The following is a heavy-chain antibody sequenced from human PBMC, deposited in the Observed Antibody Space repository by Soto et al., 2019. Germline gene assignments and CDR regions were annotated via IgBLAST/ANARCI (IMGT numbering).Heavy chain of an antibody. V-gene: IGHV3-74*01. J-gene: IGHJ6*04. CDR2: ITNDGKSA. CDR3: ARDIWGGPEV. D-gene: IGHD3-3*01. Sequence: VQLVESGGGLVQPGGSLRLSCAASGFTFSSYWMQWVRQTPGKGLVWVGRITNDGKSAYYADSVKGRFTISRDNAKKTLYLQKNGLRDEYPSVFYFARDIWGGPEVWGKGTTVIVTS. CDR1: GFTFSSYW.